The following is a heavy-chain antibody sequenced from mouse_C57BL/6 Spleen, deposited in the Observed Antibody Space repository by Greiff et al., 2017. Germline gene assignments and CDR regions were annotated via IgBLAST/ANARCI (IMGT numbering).Heavy chain of an antibody. J-gene: IGHJ3*01. CDR2: ISGGGGNT. CDR1: GFTFSSYT. Sequence: EVQGVESGGGLVKPGGSLKLSCAASGFTFSSYTMSWVRQTPEKRLEWVATISGGGGNTYYPDSVKGRFTISRDNAKNTLYLQMSSLRSEDTALYYCARHPWFAYWGQGTLVTVSA. V-gene: IGHV5-9*01. CDR3: ARHPWFAY.